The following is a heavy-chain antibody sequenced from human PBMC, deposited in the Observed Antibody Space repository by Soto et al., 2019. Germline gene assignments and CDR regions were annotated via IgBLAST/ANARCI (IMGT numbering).Heavy chain of an antibody. Sequence: QLQLQESGPGLVKPSETLSLTCRVSDGSMNSDSSYWGWIRQPPGKGLEWIGVINHSGSTYHNLSLKGGVTMSVDASRNQFSLKLTSMTAADTAVYYCARLGGYVSVGYYYLWDSWGQGTLVTVS. CDR1: DGSMNSDSSY. CDR2: INHSGST. CDR3: ARLGGYVSVGYYYLWDS. V-gene: IGHV4-39*01. J-gene: IGHJ4*02. D-gene: IGHD3-22*01.